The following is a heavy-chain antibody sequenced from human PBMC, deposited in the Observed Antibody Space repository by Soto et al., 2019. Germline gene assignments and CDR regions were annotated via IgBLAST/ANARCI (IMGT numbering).Heavy chain of an antibody. CDR3: ARLEGLATISYYFDF. CDR1: GGSFSGYY. CDR2: INHSGST. D-gene: IGHD3-9*01. J-gene: IGHJ4*02. V-gene: IGHV4-34*01. Sequence: SETLSLTCAVYGGSFSGYYWSWIRQPPGKGLEWIGEINHSGSTNYNPSLKSRVTISVDKSKNQFSLKLNSVTAADSAVYFCARLEGLATISYYFDFWGPGALVTVSS.